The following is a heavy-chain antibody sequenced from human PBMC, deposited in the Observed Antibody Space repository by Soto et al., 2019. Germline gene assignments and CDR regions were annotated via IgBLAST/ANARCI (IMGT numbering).Heavy chain of an antibody. CDR1: GFTFSSYA. V-gene: IGHV3-23*01. J-gene: IGHJ6*02. CDR3: AKEIGSFYDYYYYGMDV. CDR2: ISGSGGST. Sequence: GGSLRLSCAASGFTFSSYAMSWVRQAPGKGLEWVAAISGSGGSTYSADSVKGRFTISRDNSKNMLYLQMNSLRAEDTAVYHCAKEIGSFYDYYYYGMDVWGQATTVTVSS. D-gene: IGHD1-26*01.